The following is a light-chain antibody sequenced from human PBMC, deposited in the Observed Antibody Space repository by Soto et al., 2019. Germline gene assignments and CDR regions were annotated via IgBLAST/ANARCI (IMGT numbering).Light chain of an antibody. CDR3: QQYYTPPLT. CDR2: WAS. J-gene: IGKJ4*01. CDR1: QSVLYSSNNKNY. Sequence: DIVMTQSPDSLAASLGERATINCRSSQSVLYSSNNKNYLAWYQQKPGQPPKLLIYWASTRESGVPDRFSGSGSATDFTLTISSLQAEDVAVYYGQQYYTPPLTFGGGTKVEIK. V-gene: IGKV4-1*01.